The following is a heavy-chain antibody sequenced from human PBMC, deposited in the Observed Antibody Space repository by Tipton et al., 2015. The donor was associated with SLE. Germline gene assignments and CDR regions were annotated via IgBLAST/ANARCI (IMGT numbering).Heavy chain of an antibody. CDR2: IHSDGTTV. D-gene: IGHD3-10*01. V-gene: IGHV3-74*01. J-gene: IGHJ6*02. CDR3: AKDHRGGDDYGPGRDGMDV. Sequence: GSLRLSCAASGFTFSSYWMHWVRQAPGKGLVWVSCIHSDGTTVTYADSVKGRFTISRDNAKNTLYLQMNNLRAEDTAVYYCAKDHRGGDDYGPGRDGMDVWGQGTTVTVSS. CDR1: GFTFSSYW.